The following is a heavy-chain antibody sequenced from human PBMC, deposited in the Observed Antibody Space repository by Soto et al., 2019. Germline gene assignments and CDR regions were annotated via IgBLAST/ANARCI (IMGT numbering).Heavy chain of an antibody. V-gene: IGHV3-23*01. CDR2: TSIGGNT. D-gene: IGHD3-10*01. CDR3: AKDLLFGLVVPTKSEFDP. CDR1: GFPFNTYA. Sequence: GSLRLSCEASGFPFNTYAMTWFRQLPGMGLEWVSTTSIGGNTDFAESVRGRFSVSRDNSKNTLYLQMTNLRAEDAAIYFCAKDLLFGLVVPTKSEFDPWGQGPRVTVS. J-gene: IGHJ5*02.